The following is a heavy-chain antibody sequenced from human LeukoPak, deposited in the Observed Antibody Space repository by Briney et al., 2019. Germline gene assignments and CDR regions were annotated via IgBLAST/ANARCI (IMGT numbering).Heavy chain of an antibody. J-gene: IGHJ6*04. CDR1: GFTLRSYG. D-gene: IGHD3-10*02. CDR3: AELGITMIGGV. V-gene: IGHV3-23*01. CDR2: ISGSGDFT. Sequence: GGTLRLSCAASGFTLRSYGMNWVRQAPGKGLEWVSTISGSGDFTYYADSVRGRFTISRDNSKNTLYLQMNSLRAEDTAVYYCAELGITMIGGVWGKGTTVTISS.